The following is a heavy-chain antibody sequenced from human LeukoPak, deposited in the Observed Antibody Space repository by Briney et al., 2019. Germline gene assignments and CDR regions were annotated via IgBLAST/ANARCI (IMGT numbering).Heavy chain of an antibody. V-gene: IGHV4-4*07. J-gene: IGHJ4*02. CDR3: ARGRRDGYNYYFDY. Sequence: PSETLSLTCTVYAGSISSYYWSWIRQPAGKGLEWIGRIYTSGSTNYNPSLKSRVTMSVDTSKNQFSLKLSSVTAADTAVYYCARGRRDGYNYYFDYWGQGTLVTVSS. D-gene: IGHD5-24*01. CDR1: AGSISSYY. CDR2: IYTSGST.